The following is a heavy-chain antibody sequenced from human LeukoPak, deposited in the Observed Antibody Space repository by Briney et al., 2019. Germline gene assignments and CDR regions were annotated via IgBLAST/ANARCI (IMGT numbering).Heavy chain of an antibody. CDR3: AREPPSTVLNWFDP. D-gene: IGHD1-26*01. J-gene: IGHJ5*02. Sequence: KPGGSLRLSCATSGFTFMCYTMNWIRQAPGKALEWVSSISGSSTYIYYADSVKGRFTISRDYAKNSVHLQMNSLRAEDTAVYHCAREPPSTVLNWFDPWGQGTLVTVSS. V-gene: IGHV3-21*01. CDR2: ISGSSTYI. CDR1: GFTFMCYT.